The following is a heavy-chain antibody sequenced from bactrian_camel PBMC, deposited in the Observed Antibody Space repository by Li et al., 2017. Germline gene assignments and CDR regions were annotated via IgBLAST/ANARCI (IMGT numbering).Heavy chain of an antibody. Sequence: VQLVESGGGSVQAGGSLRLTCAPSISRASSYYSRYCMAWFRQAPGQEREAVATIASDGSTTYADSVRGRFTISKDNAKNTLYLQMDNLQPEDTAVYYCAARPVNTRACVAGGRYEFGYWGRGPRSPSP. J-gene: IGHJ4*01. D-gene: IGHD1*01. CDR2: IASDGST. V-gene: IGHV3S53*01. CDR1: ISRASSYYSRYC. CDR3: AARPVNTRACVAGGRYEFGY.